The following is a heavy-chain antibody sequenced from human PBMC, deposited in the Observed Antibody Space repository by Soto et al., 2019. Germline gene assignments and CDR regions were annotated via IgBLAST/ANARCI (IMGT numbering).Heavy chain of an antibody. CDR3: VLHPYCSGPSCLGS. J-gene: IGHJ5*02. Sequence: PGGSLRLSCAASGFTFSDHYMDWVRQAPGKGLEWVGRSRNKANSYTTEYAASVKGRFTISRDDSQNSLYLQMNSLKTEDTAVYYCVLHPYCSGPSCLGSWGQGTLVTVSS. CDR1: GFTFSDHY. CDR2: SRNKANSYTT. D-gene: IGHD2-15*01. V-gene: IGHV3-72*01.